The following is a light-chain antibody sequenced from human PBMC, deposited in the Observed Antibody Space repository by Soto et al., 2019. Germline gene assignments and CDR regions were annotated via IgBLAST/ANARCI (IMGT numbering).Light chain of an antibody. CDR2: GAS. CDR1: HSISIH. V-gene: IGKV3D-15*01. Sequence: EIVLTQSPGTLSVSPVDRVNLYFSSIHSISIHLAWYQPKPGQAPRLLIHGASTRATGVPARISGSGSGTEFTLTISSLQSEDFAVYYCQQFRNWPWTCGQGTKGDIK. J-gene: IGKJ1*01. CDR3: QQFRNWPWT.